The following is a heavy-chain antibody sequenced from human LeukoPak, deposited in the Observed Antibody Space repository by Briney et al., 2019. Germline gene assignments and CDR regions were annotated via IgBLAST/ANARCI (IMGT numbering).Heavy chain of an antibody. J-gene: IGHJ4*02. CDR3: ANGDKKRITMVRGVMQPFDY. CDR2: ISNNGRNT. CDR1: GFTFSSYA. V-gene: IGHV3-23*01. D-gene: IGHD3-10*01. Sequence: GGSLRLSCAASGFTFSSYAMTWVRQAPGKGLEWVSSISNNGRNTYYADSVKGRFTISRDNFKNTLYLQMNSLRAEDTAVYYCANGDKKRITMVRGVMQPFDYWGQGTLVTVSS.